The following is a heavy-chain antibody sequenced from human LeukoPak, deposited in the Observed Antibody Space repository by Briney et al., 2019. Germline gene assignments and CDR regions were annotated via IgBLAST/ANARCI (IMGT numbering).Heavy chain of an antibody. Sequence: SETLSLTCTVSGGSISSSSYYWGWIRQPPGKGLEWIGSIYYSGSTYYNPSLKSRVTISVDTSKNQFSLKLSSVTAADTAVYYCARVGGYYDILTGYYAYFDYWGQGTLVTVSS. J-gene: IGHJ4*02. CDR1: GGSISSSSYY. CDR3: ARVGGYYDILTGYYAYFDY. D-gene: IGHD3-9*01. CDR2: IYYSGST. V-gene: IGHV4-39*07.